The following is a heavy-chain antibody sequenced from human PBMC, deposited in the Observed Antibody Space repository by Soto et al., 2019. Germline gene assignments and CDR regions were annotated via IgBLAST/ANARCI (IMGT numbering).Heavy chain of an antibody. J-gene: IGHJ5*02. D-gene: IGHD5-18*01. CDR1: GYTFTNYG. Sequence: ASVKVSCKASGYTFTNYGVIWVRQAPGQGLEWMGWINPYNSNTNYAQKLQGRVTMTTDTSTSTAYMDLRSLRFDDTAVYYCAREAHPNGYSFGYNWFDPLGKGTLGTVSS. CDR2: INPYNSNT. CDR3: AREAHPNGYSFGYNWFDP. V-gene: IGHV1-18*01.